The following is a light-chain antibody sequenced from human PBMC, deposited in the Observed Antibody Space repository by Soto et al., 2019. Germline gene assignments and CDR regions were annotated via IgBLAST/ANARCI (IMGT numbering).Light chain of an antibody. Sequence: SVLTQSPGTLSLSPGERATLSCRASQSVSSSYLAWYQQKPGQAPRLLIYGASSRATGIPDRFSGSGSGTDFTLTISRLEPEDFAVYYCQQYGSPPWPFGQGTKVDIK. V-gene: IGKV3-20*01. J-gene: IGKJ1*01. CDR2: GAS. CDR1: QSVSSSY. CDR3: QQYGSPPWP.